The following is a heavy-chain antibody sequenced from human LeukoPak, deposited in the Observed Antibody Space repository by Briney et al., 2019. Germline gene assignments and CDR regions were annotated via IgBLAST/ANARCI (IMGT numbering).Heavy chain of an antibody. CDR3: ARGFRYGSNWGFDY. CDR2: IREKPHSYST. Sequence: QPGGSLRLSCTASEFTFSDHYMDWVRQAPGKGLEWVARIREKPHSYSTEYAASVKGRFTISRDDSKNSLYLQMSSLKTGDTAVYYCARGFRYGSNWGFDYWGQGTLVTVSS. D-gene: IGHD3-16*01. J-gene: IGHJ4*02. CDR1: EFTFSDHY. V-gene: IGHV3-72*01.